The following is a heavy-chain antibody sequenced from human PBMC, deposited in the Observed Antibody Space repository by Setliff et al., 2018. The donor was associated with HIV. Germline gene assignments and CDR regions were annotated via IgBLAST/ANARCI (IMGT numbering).Heavy chain of an antibody. CDR3: AKDKGGYNWNYFDY. J-gene: IGHJ4*02. D-gene: IGHD1-20*01. V-gene: IGHV3-30*02. CDR2: VHYNGNDK. Sequence: PGESLRLSCATSGFTLSTYGMHWVRQAPGKGLEWVARVHYNGNDKFYVDSVKGRFTISRDNSENTLYLQMDGLRAEGTAVYYCAKDKGGYNWNYFDYWGPGTQVTVSS. CDR1: GFTLSTYG.